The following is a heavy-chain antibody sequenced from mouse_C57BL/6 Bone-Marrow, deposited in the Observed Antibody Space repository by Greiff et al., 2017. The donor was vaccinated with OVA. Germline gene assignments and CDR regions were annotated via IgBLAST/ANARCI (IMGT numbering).Heavy chain of an antibody. J-gene: IGHJ1*03. CDR1: GYTFTSYT. V-gene: IGHV1-4*01. Sequence: QVQLKQSGAELARPGASVKMSCKASGYTFTSYTMHWVKQRPGQGLEWIGYINPSSGYTKYNQKFKDKATLTADKSSSTAYMQLSSLTAEDSAVYCCALGGEPPWYFDVWGTGTTVTVSS. CDR3: ALGGEPPWYFDV. D-gene: IGHD3-3*01. CDR2: INPSSGYT.